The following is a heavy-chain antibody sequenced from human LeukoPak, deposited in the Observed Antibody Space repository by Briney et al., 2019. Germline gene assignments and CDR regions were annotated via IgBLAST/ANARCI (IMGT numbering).Heavy chain of an antibody. V-gene: IGHV4-4*09. CDR2: IYTSGST. J-gene: IGHJ6*03. D-gene: IGHD3-10*01. CDR1: GGSISSYY. CDR3: ARHVVHYGSGSYSYYYYMDV. Sequence: PSETLSLTCTVSGGSISSYYWSWIRQPPGKGLEWIGYIYTSGSTNYNPSLKSRVTISVDTSKNQFSLKLSSVTAADTAVYYCARHVVHYGSGSYSYYYYMDVWGKGTTVTVSS.